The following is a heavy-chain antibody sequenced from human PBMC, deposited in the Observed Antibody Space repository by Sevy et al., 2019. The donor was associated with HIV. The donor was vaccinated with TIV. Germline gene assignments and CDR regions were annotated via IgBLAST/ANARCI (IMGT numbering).Heavy chain of an antibody. Sequence: GGSLRLSCAASGFTFSSYWITWVRQAPGKGLEWVANIKQDGSEKYYVDSVKGRFTISRDNAKKSLYLQMNSLRAEDTAVYYCARGAARGTATVRFYYYGMDVWGQRTTVTVSS. J-gene: IGHJ6*02. D-gene: IGHD5-18*01. CDR2: IKQDGSEK. CDR1: GFTFSSYW. V-gene: IGHV3-7*01. CDR3: ARGAARGTATVRFYYYGMDV.